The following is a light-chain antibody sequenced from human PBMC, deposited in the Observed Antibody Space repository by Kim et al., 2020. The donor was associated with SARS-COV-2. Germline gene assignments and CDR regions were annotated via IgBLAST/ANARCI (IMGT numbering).Light chain of an antibody. Sequence: ASVGHRSTISCRASQDISIYLAWYQPKPGQAPRLLIYAASALQPGIPSRFSGSGSGTDFTLTVTSLQPEDVATYYCQKCYSAPWTFGQGTKVDIK. J-gene: IGKJ1*01. CDR2: AAS. CDR3: QKCYSAPWT. CDR1: QDISIY. V-gene: IGKV1-27*01.